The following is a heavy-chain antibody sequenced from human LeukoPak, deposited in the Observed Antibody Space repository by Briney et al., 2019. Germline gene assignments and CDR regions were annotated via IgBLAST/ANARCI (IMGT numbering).Heavy chain of an antibody. Sequence: QPGGSLRLSCAASGFTFDDYAMHWVRQAPGKGLEWVSLISWDGGSTYYADSVKGRFTISRDNSKNSLYLQMNSLRAEDTALYYCAKDERIMVRGANGLGLKGLHRYYYYGMDVWGKGTTVTVSS. CDR1: GFTFDDYA. J-gene: IGHJ6*04. V-gene: IGHV3-43D*04. D-gene: IGHD3-10*01. CDR2: ISWDGGST. CDR3: AKDERIMVRGANGLGLKGLHRYYYYGMDV.